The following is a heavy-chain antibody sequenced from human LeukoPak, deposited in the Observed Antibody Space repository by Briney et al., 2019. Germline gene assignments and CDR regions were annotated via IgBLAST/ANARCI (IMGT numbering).Heavy chain of an antibody. CDR2: ISSDGYNQ. V-gene: IGHV3-30*18. CDR1: GFTFSNSG. CDR3: EKGARGTYWDGREYFDS. D-gene: IGHD3-10*02. Sequence: PGRSLRLSCAASGFTFSNSGMHWVRQAPGKGLEWVAVISSDGYNQYYADSVQGRFTISRDNSKNTLYLQMNSLRPEDTAAYYCEKGARGTYWDGREYFDSWGQGTLVTVSS. J-gene: IGHJ4*02.